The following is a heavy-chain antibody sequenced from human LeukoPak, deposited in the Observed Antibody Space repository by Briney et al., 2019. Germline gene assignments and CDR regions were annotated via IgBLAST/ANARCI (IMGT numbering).Heavy chain of an antibody. CDR3: ARGYGYSYDN. CDR1: GDSVSSNSVA. J-gene: IGHJ4*02. CDR2: TYYRSKWYS. V-gene: IGHV6-1*01. D-gene: IGHD5-18*01. Sequence: SQTLSLTCAISGDSVSSNSVAWHWIRQSPSRGLEWLGRTYYRSKWYSDYAVSVKSRVTINPDTSKNQFSLQLNSVTPEDTAVYYCARGYGYSYDNWGQGTLVTVSS.